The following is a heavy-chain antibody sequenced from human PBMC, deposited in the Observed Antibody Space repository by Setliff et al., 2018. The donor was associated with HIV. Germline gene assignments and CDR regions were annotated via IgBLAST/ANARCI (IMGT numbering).Heavy chain of an antibody. J-gene: IGHJ4*02. CDR3: ARDLSTHWSGYSLGY. V-gene: IGHV1-69*10. CDR2: IIPFHGIA. CDR1: GGTFSTFA. Sequence: SVKVSCKVSGGTFSTFAVTWVRQAPGQGLEWMGGIIPFHGIANYQHKFQGKVTITADKSTTTVYMELSSLTSDDTAVYYCARDLSTHWSGYSLGYWGQGTLVTVSS. D-gene: IGHD3-3*01.